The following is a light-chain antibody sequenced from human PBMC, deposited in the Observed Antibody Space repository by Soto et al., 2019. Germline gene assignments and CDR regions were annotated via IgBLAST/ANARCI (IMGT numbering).Light chain of an antibody. V-gene: IGKV3D-15*01. Sequence: EIVMTQSPATLSVSPGERATLSCRASQGVASTLAWFQQKPGQSPRLLVYAESTRAAGVPARFSGSGSGTEFTLTISNVQSEDGAVYYCQQYKQWPLTFGGGTKVDIK. CDR3: QQYKQWPLT. J-gene: IGKJ4*01. CDR1: QGVAST. CDR2: AES.